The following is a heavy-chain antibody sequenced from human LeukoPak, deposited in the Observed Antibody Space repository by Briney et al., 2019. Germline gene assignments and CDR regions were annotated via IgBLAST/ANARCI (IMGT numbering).Heavy chain of an antibody. CDR1: GFTFSSYS. CDR3: AKDAFRGYSYGYRVSMVWFDQ. D-gene: IGHD5-18*01. J-gene: IGHJ5*02. Sequence: PGGSLRLSCAASGFTFSSYSMNWVRQAPGKGLEWVSYISSSSSTIYYADSVKGRFTISRDNAKNTLSLQMSSLRAEDTAVYFCAKDAFRGYSYGYRVSMVWFDQWGQGILVTVSS. CDR2: ISSSSSTI. V-gene: IGHV3-48*01.